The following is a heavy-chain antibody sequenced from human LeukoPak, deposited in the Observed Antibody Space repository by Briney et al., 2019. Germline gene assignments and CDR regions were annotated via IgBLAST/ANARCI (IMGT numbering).Heavy chain of an antibody. CDR1: GYTFTSYY. CDR2: INPSGGST. V-gene: IGHV1-46*01. D-gene: IGHD1-26*01. J-gene: IGHJ4*02. Sequence: EASVKVSCKASGYTFTSYYMHWVRQAPGQGLEWMGIINPSGGSTSYAQKFQGRVTMTRDTSTSTVYMELSSLRSEDTAVYYCARDKPDIGSGVTTSAYYFDYWGQGTLVTVSS. CDR3: ARDKPDIGSGVTTSAYYFDY.